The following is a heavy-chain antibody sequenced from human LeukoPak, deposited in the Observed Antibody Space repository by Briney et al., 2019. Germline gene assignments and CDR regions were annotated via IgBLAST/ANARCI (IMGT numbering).Heavy chain of an antibody. V-gene: IGHV4-34*01. CDR2: STHSGST. J-gene: IGHJ4*02. CDR3: ARGRTGAAALDF. D-gene: IGHD6-13*01. CDR1: GASFCGHY. Sequence: SETLSLTCAVYGASFCGHYWTYIRQPPGKGLEWIGESTHSGSTNYNPSLKSRVTISVDTSKNQFSLKLTSVTAADTAVYYCARGRTGAAALDFWGPGTLVTVSS.